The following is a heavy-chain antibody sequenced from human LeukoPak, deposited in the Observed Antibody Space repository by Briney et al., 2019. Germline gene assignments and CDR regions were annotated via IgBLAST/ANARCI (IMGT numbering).Heavy chain of an antibody. CDR2: ISWHSNSI. J-gene: IGHJ4*02. V-gene: IGHV3-9*01. CDR1: GFTFDDYA. CDR3: VKDMSASSGYEFDF. D-gene: IGHD5-12*01. Sequence: PGRSLTLSCAASGFTFDDYAMHWVRQFPGKGLEWVSGISWHSNSIDYADSVRGRFTISRDNAKNSLYLQMNSLRPEDTALYYCVKDMSASSGYEFDFWGQGTLVSVSP.